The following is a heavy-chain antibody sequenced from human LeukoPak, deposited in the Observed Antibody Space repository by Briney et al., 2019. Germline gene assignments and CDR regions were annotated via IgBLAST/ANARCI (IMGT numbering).Heavy chain of an antibody. V-gene: IGHV4-34*01. CDR1: GGSINDYY. J-gene: IGHJ4*02. CDR2: INHSGST. Sequence: SETLSLTCAVHGGSINDYYWNWIRQPPGKGLEWIGEINHSGSTNYNPSLKSRVTISVDTSKNQFSLKLSSVTAADTAVYYCARKRVYQDYYFDYWGQGTLVTVSS. CDR3: ARKRVYQDYYFDY. D-gene: IGHD2-8*01.